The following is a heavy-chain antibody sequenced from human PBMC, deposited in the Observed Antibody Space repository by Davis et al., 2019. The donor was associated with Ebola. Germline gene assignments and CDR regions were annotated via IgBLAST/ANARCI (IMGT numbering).Heavy chain of an antibody. J-gene: IGHJ4*02. CDR1: GGSISSTDYY. CDR2: IYYSGST. CDR3: VTNSTSSGFDI. V-gene: IGHV4-39*07. D-gene: IGHD2/OR15-2a*01. Sequence: PSETLSLTCTVAGGSISSTDYYWGWIRQPPGKGLEWIGSIYYSGSTYSNPSLKSRVTISVDTSRNQFSLNLKSVTAADAALYYCVTNSTSSGFDIWGQGLLVTVSS.